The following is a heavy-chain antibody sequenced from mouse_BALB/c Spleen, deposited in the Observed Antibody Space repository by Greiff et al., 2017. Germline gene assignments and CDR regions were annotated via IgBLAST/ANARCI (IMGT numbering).Heavy chain of an antibody. CDR2: ISSGGSYT. CDR1: GFTFSSYG. CDR3: ARGRELLEFAY. V-gene: IGHV5-6*01. Sequence: EVQLVESGGDLVKPGGSLKLSCAASGFTFSSYGMSWVRQTPDKRLEWVATISSGGSYTYYPDSVKGRFTISRDNAKNTLYLQMSSLKSEDTAMYYCARGRELLEFAYWGQGTLVTVSA. J-gene: IGHJ3*01. D-gene: IGHD4-1*01.